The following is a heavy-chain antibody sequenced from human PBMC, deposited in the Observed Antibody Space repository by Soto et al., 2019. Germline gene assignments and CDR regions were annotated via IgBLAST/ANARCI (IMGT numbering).Heavy chain of an antibody. Sequence: GSLLLSCAVSGLTFKSYAMSWVRQAPGKGLEWVSTISDSGGSTSYADSVKGRLTISRDNSMNTLYLQMDSLRVEDTAVYYCVKRDLAYWGQGTLVTVYS. CDR2: ISDSGGST. CDR3: VKRDLAY. CDR1: GLTFKSYA. V-gene: IGHV3-23*01. J-gene: IGHJ4*02.